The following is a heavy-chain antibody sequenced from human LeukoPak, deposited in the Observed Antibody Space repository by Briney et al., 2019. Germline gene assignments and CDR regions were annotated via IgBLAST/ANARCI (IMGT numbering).Heavy chain of an antibody. CDR2: ISYDGSNK. Sequence: PGGSLRLSCAASGFTFSSYAMHWARQAPGKGLEWVAVISYDGSNKYYADSVKGRFTISRDNSKNTLYLQMNSLRAEDTAVYYCARYQTTQGRTVGFDYWGQGTLVTVSS. D-gene: IGHD4-23*01. CDR3: ARYQTTQGRTVGFDY. J-gene: IGHJ4*02. CDR1: GFTFSSYA. V-gene: IGHV3-30-3*01.